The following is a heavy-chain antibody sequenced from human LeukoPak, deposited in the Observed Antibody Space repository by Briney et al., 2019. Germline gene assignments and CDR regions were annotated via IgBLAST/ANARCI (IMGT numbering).Heavy chain of an antibody. J-gene: IGHJ4*02. D-gene: IGHD3-10*01. CDR3: ARALWVGGYFDY. CDR2: LSYDGSTE. Sequence: GGSLRLSCAACGLTFRSSAMHWVRQAPGKGLQWVALLSYDGSTEYHADSVKGRFTISRDTSKNTLYLQMNSLRAEDTAVYYCARALWVGGYFDYWGQGTRVTVSS. CDR1: GLTFRSSA. V-gene: IGHV3-30*04.